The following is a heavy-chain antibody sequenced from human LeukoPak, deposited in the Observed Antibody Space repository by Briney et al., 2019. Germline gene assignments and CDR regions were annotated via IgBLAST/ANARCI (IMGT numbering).Heavy chain of an antibody. CDR3: ARGGSGSYEFDP. D-gene: IGHD3-10*01. CDR1: GFTFSSYA. CDR2: ISYDGSNK. J-gene: IGHJ5*02. V-gene: IGHV3-30-3*01. Sequence: GGSLRLSCAASGFTFSSYAMHWVRQAPGKGLEWVAVISYDGSNKYYADSVKGRFTISRDNSKNTLYLQMNSLRAEDTAVYYCARGGSGSYEFDPWGQGTLVTVSS.